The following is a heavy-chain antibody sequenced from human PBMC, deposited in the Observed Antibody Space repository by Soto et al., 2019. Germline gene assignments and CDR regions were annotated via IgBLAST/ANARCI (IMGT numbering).Heavy chain of an antibody. J-gene: IGHJ6*02. CDR3: ARRRKGRRGYYYYGMDV. Sequence: QVQLVQSGAEVKKPGASVKVSCKASGYTFTSYGISWVRQAPGQGLEWMGWISAYNGNTNYAQKLQGRVTMTTDTSTSTAYMELRSLRSYDTAVYYCARRRKGRRGYYYYGMDVWGQGTTVTVSS. CDR2: ISAYNGNT. V-gene: IGHV1-18*01. CDR1: GYTFTSYG.